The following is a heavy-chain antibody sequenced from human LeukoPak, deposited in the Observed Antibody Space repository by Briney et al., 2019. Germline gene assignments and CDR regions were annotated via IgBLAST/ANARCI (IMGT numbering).Heavy chain of an antibody. V-gene: IGHV3-23*01. J-gene: IGHJ2*01. CDR1: GFTVTNYY. CDR2: ISGSGGST. CDR3: AKKGNPVRWYFDL. D-gene: IGHD3-10*02. Sequence: RGSLRLSCAASGFTVTNYYMSWVRQAPGKGLEWVSAISGSGGSTYYADSVKGRFTISRDNSKNTLYLQMNSLRAEDTAVYYCAKKGNPVRWYFDLWGRGTLVTVSS.